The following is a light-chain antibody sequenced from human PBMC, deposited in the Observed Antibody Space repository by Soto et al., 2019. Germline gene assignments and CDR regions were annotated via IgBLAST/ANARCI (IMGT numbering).Light chain of an antibody. CDR1: QIVSSN. CDR2: GAS. Sequence: EIVLTQSPDTLSLSPGERATLSCRASQIVSSNYLAWYQQKPGQAPRLLIFGASSRATGVPARFSGSGSGTEFTLTINSLQSEDFAVYFCQQYDNLPLTFGPGTKVDIK. CDR3: QQYDNLPLT. J-gene: IGKJ3*01. V-gene: IGKV3-15*01.